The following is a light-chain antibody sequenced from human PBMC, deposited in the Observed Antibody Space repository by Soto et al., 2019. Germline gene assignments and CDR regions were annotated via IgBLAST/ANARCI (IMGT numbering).Light chain of an antibody. CDR1: SSDVGGYNW. J-gene: IGLJ2*01. CDR3: SSYANSTTPVV. Sequence: QSALTQPPSASGSPGQSVTISCTGTSSDVGGYNWVSWYQHHPGKVPKRMIYEVSNRPSGVSNRFSGSKSGNTASLTISELQAEDEADYYCSSYANSTTPVVFGGGTKVTVL. CDR2: EVS. V-gene: IGLV2-14*01.